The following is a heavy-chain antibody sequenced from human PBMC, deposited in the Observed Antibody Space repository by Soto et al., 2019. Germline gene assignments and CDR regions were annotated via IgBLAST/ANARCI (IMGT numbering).Heavy chain of an antibody. J-gene: IGHJ4*02. Sequence: SETLSLTCTVSGGSISSSSYYWGWIRQPPGKGLEWIGSIFYSGSTYYNPSLKSRVTISVDTSKNQFSLKLSFVTAADTAVYYCARDKITGLFDYWGQGTLVTVS. CDR3: ARDKITGLFDY. V-gene: IGHV4-39*02. CDR2: IFYSGST. D-gene: IGHD2-8*02. CDR1: GGSISSSSYY.